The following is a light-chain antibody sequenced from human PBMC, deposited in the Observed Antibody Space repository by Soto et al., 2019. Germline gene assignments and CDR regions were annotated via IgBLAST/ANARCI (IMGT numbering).Light chain of an antibody. V-gene: IGLV2-23*02. J-gene: IGLJ1*01. CDR1: SSDVGSYNL. CDR3: CSYAGSSTYV. Sequence: QSAVTQPASVSRSPGQSIPLSCTGTSSDVGSYNLVSWYQQHPGKAPKLMIYEVSKRPSGVSNRFSGSKSGNTASLTISGLQAEDEADYYCCSYAGSSTYVFGTGDQGNRP. CDR2: EVS.